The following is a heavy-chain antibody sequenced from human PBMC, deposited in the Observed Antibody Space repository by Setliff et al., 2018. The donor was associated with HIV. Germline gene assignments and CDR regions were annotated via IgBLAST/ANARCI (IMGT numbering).Heavy chain of an antibody. CDR2: INAGNGNR. Sequence: GASVKVSCKTSGYTFKSYDINWVRQAPGQRPEWMARINAGNGNREYSPKFQGRVTITTDESTSTAYMELSSLRSEDTAVYYCAGSGYYYYMDVWGKGTTVTVSS. CDR1: GYTFKSYD. D-gene: IGHD3-10*01. V-gene: IGHV1-3*01. CDR3: AGSGYYYYMDV. J-gene: IGHJ6*03.